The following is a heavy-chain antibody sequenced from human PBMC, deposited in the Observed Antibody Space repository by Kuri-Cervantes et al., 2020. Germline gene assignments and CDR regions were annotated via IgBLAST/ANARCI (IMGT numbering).Heavy chain of an antibody. Sequence: LSLTCVASGFAFRTYAMHWVRLAPGRGLEWLAVISNDGTKKYYADSLEGRFTISRDNAKNSLYLQMNSLRAEDTAVYYCARDQLDIVVVPGWHYYGMDVWGQGTTVTVSS. J-gene: IGHJ6*02. V-gene: IGHV3-30-3*01. CDR3: ARDQLDIVVVPGWHYYGMDV. D-gene: IGHD2-2*03. CDR1: GFAFRTYA. CDR2: ISNDGTKK.